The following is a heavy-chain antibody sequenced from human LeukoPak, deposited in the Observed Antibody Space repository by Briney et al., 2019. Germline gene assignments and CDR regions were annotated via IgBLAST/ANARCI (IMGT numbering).Heavy chain of an antibody. V-gene: IGHV4-4*07. CDR2: IYTSGST. CDR3: ARAHQDFYYDSPDAFDI. J-gene: IGHJ3*02. CDR1: GGSISSYY. Sequence: PSETLSLTCTVSGGSISSYYWSWIRQPAGKGLEWIGRIYTSGSTNYNPSLKSRVTMSVDTSKNQFSLKLSSVTAADTAVYYCARAHQDFYYDSPDAFDIWGQGTMVTVSS. D-gene: IGHD3-22*01.